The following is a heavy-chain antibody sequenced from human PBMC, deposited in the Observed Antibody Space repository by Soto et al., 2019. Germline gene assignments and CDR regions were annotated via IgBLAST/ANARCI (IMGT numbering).Heavy chain of an antibody. J-gene: IGHJ6*02. CDR3: ARDPSYYGMDV. CDR2: INAGNGNT. V-gene: IGHV1-3*05. Sequence: QVQLVQSGAEEKKPGASVKVSCKASGYTFTSYAMHWVRQAPGQRLEWMGWINAGNGNTKYLQKFQGRVTITRDTSASTVYMELSRLRSEDTAVYYCARDPSYYGMDVWGQGTTVTVSS. CDR1: GYTFTSYA.